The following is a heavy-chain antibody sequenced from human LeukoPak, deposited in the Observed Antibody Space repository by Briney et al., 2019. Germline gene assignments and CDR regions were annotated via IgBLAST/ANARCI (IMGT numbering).Heavy chain of an antibody. CDR3: AKVYCVGQCYSSGMDV. CDR2: FGGDGRTT. V-gene: IGHV3-43*02. Sequence: PGGSLRLSCAATGFTFEHYAMQWVRQVPGKGLEWVSLFGGDGRTTYYADPVRGRFTISRDNSKSSLYLQMNSLTTEDTALYYCAKVYCVGQCYSSGMDVWGQGTTVTVSS. CDR1: GFTFEHYA. D-gene: IGHD2-21*01. J-gene: IGHJ6*01.